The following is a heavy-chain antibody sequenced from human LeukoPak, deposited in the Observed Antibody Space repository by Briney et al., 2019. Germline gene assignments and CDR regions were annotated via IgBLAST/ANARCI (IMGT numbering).Heavy chain of an antibody. Sequence: SETLSLTCAVYGGSFSGYYWSWIRQPPGKGLEWIGEINHSGSTNYNPSLKSRVTISVDTSKNQFSLKLSSVTAADTAVYYCARGVTLLRGSLNWFDPWGQGTLVTVSS. D-gene: IGHD1-26*01. CDR1: GGSFSGYY. CDR3: ARGVTLLRGSLNWFDP. CDR2: INHSGST. V-gene: IGHV4-34*01. J-gene: IGHJ5*02.